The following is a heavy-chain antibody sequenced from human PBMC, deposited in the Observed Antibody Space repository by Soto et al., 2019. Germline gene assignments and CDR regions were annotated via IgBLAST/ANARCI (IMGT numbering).Heavy chain of an antibody. Sequence: SVKVSCKASGGTFSSYAISWVRQAPGQGLEWMGGIIPIFGTANYAQKFQGRVTITADESTSTAYMELSSLRSEDTAVYYCAIGFYYHILTGYYLNWFDPWGQGTLVTVSS. V-gene: IGHV1-69*13. CDR1: GGTFSSYA. CDR2: IIPIFGTA. J-gene: IGHJ5*02. D-gene: IGHD3-9*01. CDR3: AIGFYYHILTGYYLNWFDP.